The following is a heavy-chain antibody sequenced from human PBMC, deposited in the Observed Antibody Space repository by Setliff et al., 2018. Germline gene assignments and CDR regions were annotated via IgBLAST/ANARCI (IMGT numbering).Heavy chain of an antibody. Sequence: SDTLSLTCTVSGDSISSGDYFWSWIRKPPGKGLEWIAYIYHSGSAYYNPSLKSRVTMSVDTSKNQLSLHLTSVTAADTAVYYCAREVGTSTSSDAFDVWGQRMMVTVSS. D-gene: IGHD1-26*01. CDR2: IYHSGSA. CDR1: GDSISSGDYF. V-gene: IGHV4-30-4*02. CDR3: AREVGTSTSSDAFDV. J-gene: IGHJ3*01.